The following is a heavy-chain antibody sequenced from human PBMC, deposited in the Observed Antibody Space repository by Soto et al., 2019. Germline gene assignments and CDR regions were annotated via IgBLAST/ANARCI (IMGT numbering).Heavy chain of an antibody. V-gene: IGHV4-31*03. CDR3: ARVLVAMGADY. Sequence: QVQLQESGPGLVKPSQTLSLTCTVSGGSISSGGYYWSWIRQHPGKGLEWIGYIYYSGSTYYNPSLKSRVTISVETSKNQFPLKLSSVTAADRAVYYCARVLVAMGADYWGQGPLVTVSS. J-gene: IGHJ4*02. CDR1: GGSISSGGYY. CDR2: IYYSGST. D-gene: IGHD5-12*01.